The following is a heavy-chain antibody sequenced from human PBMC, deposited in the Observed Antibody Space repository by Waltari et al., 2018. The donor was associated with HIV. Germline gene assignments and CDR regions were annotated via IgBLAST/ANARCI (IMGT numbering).Heavy chain of an antibody. Sequence: EVQLVESGGGLVQPGGSLRLSCAACGFSFRNSWMPWVRQQPGKGLVWVSRINIDGTGTGYADTAKGRFTISRDNAKNTVSLQMNSLRADDTAVYYCVRGSNDWIGVDSWGQGTLVTVSS. CDR1: GFSFRNSW. V-gene: IGHV3-74*01. CDR2: INIDGTGT. D-gene: IGHD3-10*01. J-gene: IGHJ4*02. CDR3: VRGSNDWIGVDS.